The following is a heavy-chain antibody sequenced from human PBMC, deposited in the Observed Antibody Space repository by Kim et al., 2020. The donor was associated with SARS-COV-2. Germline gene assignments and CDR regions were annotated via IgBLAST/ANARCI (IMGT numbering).Heavy chain of an antibody. CDR1: GFDFSAYW. CDR3: TRDLRGWRALWYFDL. V-gene: IGHV3-74*01. J-gene: IGHJ2*01. Sequence: GGSLRLSCAASGFDFSAYWMHWVRQAPGKGLVWVSNINTDGSTTTYADSVKDRFTISRDNAKNTLYLQGNNLTPDDTAISFCTRDLRGWRALWYFDLWGR. CDR2: INTDGSTT.